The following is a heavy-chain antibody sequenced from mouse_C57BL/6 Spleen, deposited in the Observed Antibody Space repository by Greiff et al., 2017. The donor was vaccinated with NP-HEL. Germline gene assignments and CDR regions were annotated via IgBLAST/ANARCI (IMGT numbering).Heavy chain of an antibody. CDR3: ARDLSWFAY. V-gene: IGHV3-6*01. J-gene: IGHJ3*01. Sequence: VQLKESGPGLVKPSQSLSLTCSVTGYSITSVYYWNWIRQFPGNKLEWMGYISYDGSNNYNPSLKNRISITRDTSKNQFFLTLNSVTTEDTATYYCARDLSWFAYWGQGTLVTVSA. CDR1: GYSITSVYY. CDR2: ISYDGSN.